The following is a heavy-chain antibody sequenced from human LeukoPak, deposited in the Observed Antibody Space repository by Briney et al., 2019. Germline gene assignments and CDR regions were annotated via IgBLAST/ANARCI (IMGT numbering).Heavy chain of an antibody. J-gene: IGHJ4*02. Sequence: GGSLRLSCAASGFRLNDYYMSWIRQAPGKGLEWISYITSSGSTYYSDSVKGRFTISRDAASKSLYLQMNSLGAEDTAVYFCTRDQDAGYALGYWGQGTLVTVSS. V-gene: IGHV3-11*01. CDR2: ITSSGST. D-gene: IGHD5-12*01. CDR1: GFRLNDYY. CDR3: TRDQDAGYALGY.